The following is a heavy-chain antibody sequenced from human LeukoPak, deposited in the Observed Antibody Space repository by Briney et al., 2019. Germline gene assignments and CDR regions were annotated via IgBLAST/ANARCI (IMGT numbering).Heavy chain of an antibody. CDR3: ARVNPHFDTLTENWFDP. D-gene: IGHD3-9*01. V-gene: IGHV4-59*01. J-gene: IGHJ5*02. CDR2: MFYTGST. Sequence: SETLSLTCTVSGGSISSYYWTWIRQPPGKGLEWIGYMFYTGSTDYNPSLKSRVTMPIDTSKNQFSLKLSSVTAADTAVYYCARVNPHFDTLTENWFDPWGQGTLVTVSS. CDR1: GGSISSYY.